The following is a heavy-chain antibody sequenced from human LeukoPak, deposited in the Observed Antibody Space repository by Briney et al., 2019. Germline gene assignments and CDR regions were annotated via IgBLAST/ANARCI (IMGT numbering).Heavy chain of an antibody. CDR3: ARHLGSSGSYPFDY. D-gene: IGHD3-10*01. Sequence: SEALSLTCTVSGGSISSSSYYWGWIRQPPGKGLEWIGSIYYSGSTYYNSSLKSRVTMSVDMSKNQFSLILTSVTAADTAVYYCARHLGSSGSYPFDYRGQGTLVTVSS. V-gene: IGHV4-39*01. CDR2: IYYSGST. CDR1: GGSISSSSYY. J-gene: IGHJ4*02.